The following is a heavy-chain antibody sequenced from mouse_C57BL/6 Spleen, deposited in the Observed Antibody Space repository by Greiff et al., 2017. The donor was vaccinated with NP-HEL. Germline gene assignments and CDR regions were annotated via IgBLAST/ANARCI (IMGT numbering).Heavy chain of an antibody. CDR3: AREITTEVDY. D-gene: IGHD1-1*01. V-gene: IGHV5-4*01. J-gene: IGHJ2*01. CDR1: GFTFSSYA. Sequence: EVHLVESGGGLVKPGGSLKLSCAASGFTFSSYAMSWVRQTPEKRLEWVATISDGGSYTYYPDNVKGRFTISRDNAKNNLYLQMSHLKSEDTAMYYCAREITTEVDYWGQGTTLTVSS. CDR2: ISDGGSYT.